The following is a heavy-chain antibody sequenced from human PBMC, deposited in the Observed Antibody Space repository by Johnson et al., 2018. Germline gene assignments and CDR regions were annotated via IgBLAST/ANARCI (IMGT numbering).Heavy chain of an antibody. D-gene: IGHD2-15*01. CDR3: AKDSCSGGSCYSSDY. CDR2: ISGSGGST. J-gene: IGHJ4*02. Sequence: VQLVESGGGLVQPGGSLRLSCAASGFTFSSYAMSWVRQAPGKGLEWVSTISGSGGSTYYADSVKGRLSISRDNSKNTLYLQMNSLRAEDTAIYYCAKDSCSGGSCYSSDYWGQGTLVTVSS. V-gene: IGHV3-23*04. CDR1: GFTFSSYA.